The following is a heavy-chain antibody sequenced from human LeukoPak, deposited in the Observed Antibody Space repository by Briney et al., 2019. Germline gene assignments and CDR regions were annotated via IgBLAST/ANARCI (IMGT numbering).Heavy chain of an antibody. CDR2: ISYDGSNK. V-gene: IGHV3-30-3*01. J-gene: IGHJ4*02. D-gene: IGHD5/OR15-5a*01. CDR3: AKVRYGDIASADYFDY. Sequence: GGSLRLSCAASRFTFSSYAMHWVRQAPGKGLEWVAVISYDGSNKYYADSVKGRFTISRDNSKNTLYLQMNSLRAEDTAVYYCAKVRYGDIASADYFDYWGQGTLVTVSS. CDR1: RFTFSSYA.